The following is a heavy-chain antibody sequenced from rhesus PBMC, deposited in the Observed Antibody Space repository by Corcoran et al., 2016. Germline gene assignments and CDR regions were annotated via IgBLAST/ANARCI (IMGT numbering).Heavy chain of an antibody. CDR1: GGSISSNY. J-gene: IGHJ4*01. Sequence: QLQLQESGPGLVKPSETLSVTCAVSGGSISSNYWSWIRQPPGKGLEWIGRIYGSGSSTNYNPSLKSRVTLSVDTSKNQLSLKLSSVTAADTAVYYCARHAYSSGWYYFDYWGQGVLVTVSS. CDR3: ARHAYSSGWYYFDY. D-gene: IGHD6-31*01. CDR2: IYGSGSST. V-gene: IGHV4-169*01.